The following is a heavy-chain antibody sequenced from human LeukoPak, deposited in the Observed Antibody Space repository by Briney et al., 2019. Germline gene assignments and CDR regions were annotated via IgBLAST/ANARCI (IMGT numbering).Heavy chain of an antibody. CDR1: GYTFTSYY. CDR3: ARVDYYDSSGYPD. J-gene: IGHJ4*02. Sequence: ASVKVSCKASGYTFTSYYMHWVRQAPGQGLEWMGWINPNSGGTNYAQKFQGRVTMTRDTSISTAYMELSRLRSDDTAVYYCARVDYYDSSGYPDWGQGTLVTVSS. V-gene: IGHV1-2*02. D-gene: IGHD3-22*01. CDR2: INPNSGGT.